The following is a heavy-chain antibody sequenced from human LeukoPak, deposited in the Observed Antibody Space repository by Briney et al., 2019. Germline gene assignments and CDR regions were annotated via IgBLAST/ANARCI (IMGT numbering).Heavy chain of an antibody. J-gene: IGHJ4*02. CDR3: ASNRRGYSAPLDY. CDR1: GYTFTSYY. Sequence: ASVKVSCKASGYTFTSYYMHWVRQAPGQGLEWMGIINPSGGSTSYAQKFQGRVTITADESTSTAYMELSSLRSEDTAVYYCASNRRGYSAPLDYWGQGTLVTVSS. D-gene: IGHD5-12*01. CDR2: INPSGGST. V-gene: IGHV1-46*01.